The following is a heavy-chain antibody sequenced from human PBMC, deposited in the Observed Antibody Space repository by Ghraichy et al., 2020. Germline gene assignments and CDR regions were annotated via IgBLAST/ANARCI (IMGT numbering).Heavy chain of an antibody. CDR1: GGSISSSSYY. Sequence: SETLSLTCTVSGGSISSSSYYWGWIRQPPGKGLEWIGSIYYSGTTYYNPSLKSRVTISVDTSRTQFSLKLNSVTAADTAVYYCARHAAPPRRWTQLNWFDPWGQGTLVTVSS. D-gene: IGHD5-24*01. J-gene: IGHJ5*02. CDR2: IYYSGTT. V-gene: IGHV4-39*01. CDR3: ARHAAPPRRWTQLNWFDP.